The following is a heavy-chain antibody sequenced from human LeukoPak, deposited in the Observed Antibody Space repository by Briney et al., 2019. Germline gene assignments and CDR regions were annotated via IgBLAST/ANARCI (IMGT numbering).Heavy chain of an antibody. J-gene: IGHJ4*02. CDR3: ARHMGRIAADPLFY. V-gene: IGHV4-59*08. CDR2: IYYSGST. CDR1: GVSISRYY. D-gene: IGHD6-13*01. Sequence: AETLSLTCTASGVSISRYYRSWVRQPPGKGLEWIGGIYYSGSTNYNPSTMSGVTIPADTSKPQSSLKFSSVTAADTAGYYSARHMGRIAADPLFYWGQGTLVTVSS.